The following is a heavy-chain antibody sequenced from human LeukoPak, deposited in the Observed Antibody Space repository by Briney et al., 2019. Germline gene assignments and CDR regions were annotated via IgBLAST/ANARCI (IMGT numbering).Heavy chain of an antibody. CDR2: IYPGDSDT. D-gene: IGHD3-22*01. CDR3: ARLKESSSGYYYVYHYMDV. Sequence: GESLKISCKGSGYSFTSYWIGWVRQMPGKGLERMGIIYPGDSDTRYSPSFQGQVTISADKSISTAYLQWSSLKASDTAMYYCARLKESSSGYYYVYHYMDVWGKGTTVTVSS. V-gene: IGHV5-51*01. CDR1: GYSFTSYW. J-gene: IGHJ6*03.